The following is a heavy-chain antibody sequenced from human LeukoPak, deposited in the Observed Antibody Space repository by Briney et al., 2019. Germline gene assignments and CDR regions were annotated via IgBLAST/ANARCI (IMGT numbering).Heavy chain of an antibody. D-gene: IGHD5-18*01. V-gene: IGHV3-48*04. J-gene: IGHJ4*02. CDR3: ARVDTAMVTPDY. CDR1: GFTFSTYW. CDR2: ISSSGSTI. Sequence: PGGSLRLSCAATGFTFSTYWMSWVRQAPGKGLEWVSYISSSGSTIYYADSVKGRFTISRDNAKNSLYLQMNSLRAEDTAVYYCARVDTAMVTPDYWGQGTLVTVSS.